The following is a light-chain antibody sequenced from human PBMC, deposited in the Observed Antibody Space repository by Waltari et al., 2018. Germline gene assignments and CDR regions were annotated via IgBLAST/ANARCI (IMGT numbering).Light chain of an antibody. V-gene: IGLV1-40*01. CDR2: DNP. Sequence: LTQPPSLSGAPGHRVTISCTGSSSDIGPFGVNWYQHRPGSVPRLLIYDNPHGPSGVPDRFSSSKSDTSASLDIAGLQPDDEADYYCQSYDNTGRGSVLIGGGTRLTVL. J-gene: IGLJ2*01. CDR1: SSDIGPFG. CDR3: QSYDNTGRGSVL.